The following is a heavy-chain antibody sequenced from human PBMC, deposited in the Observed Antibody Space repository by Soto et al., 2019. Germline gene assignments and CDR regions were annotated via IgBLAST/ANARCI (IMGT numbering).Heavy chain of an antibody. D-gene: IGHD3-3*01. CDR3: ARNIYDTYGMDV. CDR2: ISSNGGST. CDR1: GFTFSSYA. V-gene: IGHV3-64*01. Sequence: GSLRLSCAASGFTFSSYAMSWVRQAPGKGLEYVSAISSNGGSTYYANSVKDRFTISRDNSKNTLYLQMGSLRAEDMAVYYCARNIYDTYGMDVWGQGATVTVSS. J-gene: IGHJ6*02.